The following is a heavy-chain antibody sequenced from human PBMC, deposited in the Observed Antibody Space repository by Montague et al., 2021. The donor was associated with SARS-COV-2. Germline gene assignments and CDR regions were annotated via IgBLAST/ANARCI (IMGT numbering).Heavy chain of an antibody. Sequence: SLVHTVSGGSITGYYWSWLRRSPGKGLEWIAYIYDGGAVNYNPSLGSRVTISTDTSKNQLSLKVNSVTAADTAVYYCVRDHPYGGPRGAYDIWGQGTVVTVSS. CDR3: VRDHPYGGPRGAYDI. V-gene: IGHV4-59*01. CDR1: GGSITGYY. CDR2: IYDGGAV. D-gene: IGHD4-23*01. J-gene: IGHJ3*02.